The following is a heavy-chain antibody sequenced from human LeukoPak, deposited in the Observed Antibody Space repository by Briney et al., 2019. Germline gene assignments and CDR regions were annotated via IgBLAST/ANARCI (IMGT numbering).Heavy chain of an antibody. D-gene: IGHD3-3*01. CDR2: ISSSSSTI. J-gene: IGHJ2*01. V-gene: IGHV3-48*04. CDR3: AREKGITIFGVVIYWYFDL. Sequence: GGSLRLSCAASGFTFSSYSMNWVRQAPGKGLEWVSYISSSSSTIYYADSVKGRFTISRDNAKNSLYLQMNSLRAEDTAVYYCAREKGITIFGVVIYWYFDLWGRGTLVTVSS. CDR1: GFTFSSYS.